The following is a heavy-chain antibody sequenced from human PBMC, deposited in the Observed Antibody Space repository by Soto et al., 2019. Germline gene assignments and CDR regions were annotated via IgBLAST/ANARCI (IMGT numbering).Heavy chain of an antibody. V-gene: IGHV4-34*01. CDR2: INHSGST. CDR3: ARGDTAMVTIDY. J-gene: IGHJ4*02. Sequence: SETLSLTCAVYGGSFSGYYWSWIRQPPGKGLEWIGEINHSGSTNYNPSLKSRVTISVDTSKNQFSLKLSSVTAADTAVYYCARGDTAMVTIDYWGQGTLVTVSS. D-gene: IGHD5-18*01. CDR1: GGSFSGYY.